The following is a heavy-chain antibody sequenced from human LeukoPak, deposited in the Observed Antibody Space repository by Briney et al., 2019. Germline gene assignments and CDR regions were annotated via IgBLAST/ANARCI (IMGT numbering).Heavy chain of an antibody. J-gene: IGHJ4*02. CDR2: ITWNGGSI. Sequence: PGRSLRLSCAASGFTFGDYAMHWVRQGPGKGLEWVSGITWNGGSIGYADSVKGRFSISRDNAKNSLYLQMNSLRAEDTAVYYCARDLLGWELHYFDYWGQGTLVTVSS. V-gene: IGHV3-9*01. D-gene: IGHD1-26*01. CDR3: ARDLLGWELHYFDY. CDR1: GFTFGDYA.